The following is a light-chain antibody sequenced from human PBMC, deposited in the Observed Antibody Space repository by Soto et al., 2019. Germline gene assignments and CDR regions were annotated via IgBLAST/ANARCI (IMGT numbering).Light chain of an antibody. J-gene: IGKJ4*01. CDR1: KSISSY. CDR3: QQSYSTPPT. Sequence: DIQMTQSPSSLSASVGDRVTITCLASKSISSYLTWYQQKPGKAPKLLIYAASSLQSGVPSSSSGSGSGTDFNLNISSLQPEDFATYYCQQSYSTPPTFGGGTKVEIK. V-gene: IGKV1-39*01. CDR2: AAS.